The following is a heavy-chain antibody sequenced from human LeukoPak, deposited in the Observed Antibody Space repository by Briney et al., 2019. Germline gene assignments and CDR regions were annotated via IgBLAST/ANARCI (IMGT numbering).Heavy chain of an antibody. Sequence: PGGSLRLSCAASGFTFSNYWLHWVRQAPGKGLVWVSRIDANAKTTSYADSVKGRFTISTDNAKKTLYLQMNSLRAEDTAVYYCARVYGSSWQTPDYYYYYMDVWGKGTTVTVSS. J-gene: IGHJ6*03. CDR1: GFTFSNYW. D-gene: IGHD6-13*01. CDR2: IDANAKTT. V-gene: IGHV3-74*01. CDR3: ARVYGSSWQTPDYYYYYMDV.